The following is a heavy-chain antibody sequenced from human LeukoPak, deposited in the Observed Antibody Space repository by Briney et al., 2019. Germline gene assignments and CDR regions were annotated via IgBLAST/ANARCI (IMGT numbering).Heavy chain of an antibody. J-gene: IGHJ4*02. Sequence: TGGSLRLSCAASGFTLRGYWMHWVRQAPGKGLVWVSRINSDGNTTTYADSVKGRFTISRDNAKNTLYLQMNSLRAEDTAVYYCARGRGSGSSDYWGQGTLVTVSS. V-gene: IGHV3-74*01. D-gene: IGHD3-10*01. CDR2: INSDGNTT. CDR1: GFTLRGYW. CDR3: ARGRGSGSSDY.